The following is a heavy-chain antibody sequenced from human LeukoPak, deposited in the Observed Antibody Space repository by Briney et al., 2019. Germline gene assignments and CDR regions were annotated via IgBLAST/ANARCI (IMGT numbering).Heavy chain of an antibody. J-gene: IGHJ4*02. CDR1: GGSISSYY. D-gene: IGHD3-16*01. Sequence: SETLSLTCTVSGGSISSYYWSWVRQPAGKGLEWIGRIYTSGSTNYNPSLKSRVTMSVDTSKNQCTLKLSSVTAAAPAVYYCARVGDYALKDWGQGTLVTVSS. V-gene: IGHV4-4*07. CDR3: ARVGDYALKD. CDR2: IYTSGST.